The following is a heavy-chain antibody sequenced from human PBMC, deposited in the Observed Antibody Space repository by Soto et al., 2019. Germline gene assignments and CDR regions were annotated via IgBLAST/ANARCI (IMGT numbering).Heavy chain of an antibody. CDR2: ISGSGGNT. CDR1: GFTFSNYG. V-gene: IGHV3-23*01. J-gene: IGHJ3*02. CDR3: TKDQSSISDI. Sequence: EVQLLESGGGLVQPGGSLRLSCAASGFTFSNYGMSWVRQAPGKGLEWVSVISGSGGNTYYADSVKGRFTISRDNSKNTLYLQMNSLRAEDTAVYYCTKDQSSISDIWGQGTMVAVSS. D-gene: IGHD6-6*01.